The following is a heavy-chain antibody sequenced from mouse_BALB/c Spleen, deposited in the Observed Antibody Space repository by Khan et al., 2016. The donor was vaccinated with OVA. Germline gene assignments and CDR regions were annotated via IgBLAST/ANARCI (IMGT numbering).Heavy chain of an antibody. CDR3: VRDGADHRNDGWFAY. CDR2: INPSNGYT. CDR1: GYTFTSYT. D-gene: IGHD2-14*01. V-gene: IGHV1-4*01. J-gene: IGHJ3*01. Sequence: QVQLQQSGAELARPGASVKMSCKASGYTFTSYTIHWIKLRPGPGLEWIGYINPSNGYTNYNQKFKDKATLPADKSSTTAYMALSSLTSDDAALYNCVRDGADHRNDGWFAYWGQGTLVTVAA.